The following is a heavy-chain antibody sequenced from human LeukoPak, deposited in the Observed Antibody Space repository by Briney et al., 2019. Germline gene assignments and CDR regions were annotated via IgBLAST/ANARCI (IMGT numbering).Heavy chain of an antibody. CDR3: ARAVRMVRGVIITHYYYYMDV. V-gene: IGHV3-53*01. D-gene: IGHD3-10*01. J-gene: IGHJ6*03. CDR1: GFTIGHNF. CDR2: IYSVDST. Sequence: GGSLRLSCVASGFTIGHNFMTWVRQAPGKGLEWVSVIYSVDSTYYGDSVKGRFTISRDNSKNTLYLQMNSLRAEDTAVYYCARAVRMVRGVIITHYYYYMDVWGKGTTVTISS.